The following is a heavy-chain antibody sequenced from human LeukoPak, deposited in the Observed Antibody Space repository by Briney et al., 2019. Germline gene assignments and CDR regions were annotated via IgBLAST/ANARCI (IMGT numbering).Heavy chain of an antibody. V-gene: IGHV1-2*02. J-gene: IGHJ3*02. CDR2: INPNSGYT. Sequence: ASVNVSCKASGYTFTRYYMHWVRQAPGQGLEWMGWINPNSGYTNYAQKLQGRVTMTRDTSISTAYMELSRLRSDDTAVYYCARGRITGDAFDIWGQGTMVTVSS. D-gene: IGHD3-16*01. CDR3: ARGRITGDAFDI. CDR1: GYTFTRYY.